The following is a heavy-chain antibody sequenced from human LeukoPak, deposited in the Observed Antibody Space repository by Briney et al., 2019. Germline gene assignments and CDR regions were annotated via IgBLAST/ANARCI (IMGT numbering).Heavy chain of an antibody. CDR3: ARERLDAFDI. Sequence: PGGSLRLSCAASGFTFSSYAMHWVRQAPGKGLEWVAVISYDGSNKYYADSVKGRFTISRDNSKNTLYLQMNSLRAEDTAVYYCARERLDAFDIWGQGTMVTVSP. CDR2: ISYDGSNK. V-gene: IGHV3-30-3*01. CDR1: GFTFSSYA. D-gene: IGHD4-17*01. J-gene: IGHJ3*02.